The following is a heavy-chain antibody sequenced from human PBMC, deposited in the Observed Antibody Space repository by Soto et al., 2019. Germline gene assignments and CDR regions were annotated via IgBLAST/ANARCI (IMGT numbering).Heavy chain of an antibody. CDR3: ARVKASTNWFDL. V-gene: IGHV4-4*02. CDR2: IDNYGRI. Sequence: QVQLQESGPGLVKPSETLSLTCVVSGGSISTSDWWSWVRQPPGKGLEWIGEIDNYGRINDNPSLKSRITISVDKSKNQFSLRMTSVNAADTAVYYCARVKASTNWFDLWGQGTLVTVSS. J-gene: IGHJ5*02. CDR1: GGSISTSDW.